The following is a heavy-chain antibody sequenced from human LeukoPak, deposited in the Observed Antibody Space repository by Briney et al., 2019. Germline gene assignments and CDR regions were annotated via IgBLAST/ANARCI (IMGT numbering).Heavy chain of an antibody. J-gene: IGHJ6*03. Sequence: GGSLRLSCAASGFTFSNYWMHWVRQAPGKGLVWVSRINSAGSSTTYADSVKGRFTISRDNAKNTLYLQMNSLRAEDTAVYYCARESRSGSFFYYYYYMDVWGKGTTVTVSS. CDR1: GFTFSNYW. CDR2: INSAGSST. D-gene: IGHD3-10*01. V-gene: IGHV3-74*01. CDR3: ARESRSGSFFYYYYYMDV.